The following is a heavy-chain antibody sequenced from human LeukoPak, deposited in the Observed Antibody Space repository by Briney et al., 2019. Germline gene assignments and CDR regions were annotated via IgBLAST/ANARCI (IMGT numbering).Heavy chain of an antibody. CDR3: ARDGRVTVGATRYGY. Sequence: GGSLRLSCAPSVFTFSSDSINCVRQAPGEGRGWVSSISSSSYRYYEDSVKGRFTISRDNDKNSLYLQMNSLRAEDTAVYDCARDGRVTVGATRYGYWGQGTLVTVSS. V-gene: IGHV3-21*01. CDR2: ISSSSYR. J-gene: IGHJ4*02. CDR1: VFTFSSDS. D-gene: IGHD1-26*01.